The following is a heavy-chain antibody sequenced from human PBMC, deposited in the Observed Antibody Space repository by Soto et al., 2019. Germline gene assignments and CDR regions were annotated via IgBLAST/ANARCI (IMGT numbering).Heavy chain of an antibody. J-gene: IGHJ4*02. Sequence: GGSLRLSCAASGFTFSSYAMSWVRQAPGKGLEWVSAISGSGGSTYYADSVKGRFTISRDNSKNTLYLQMNSLRAEDTAVYYCAKDAYGAYCCGDCYSPTPTFDDWGQGTLVTVSS. D-gene: IGHD2-21*02. V-gene: IGHV3-23*01. CDR1: GFTFSSYA. CDR3: AKDAYGAYCCGDCYSPTPTFDD. CDR2: ISGSGGST.